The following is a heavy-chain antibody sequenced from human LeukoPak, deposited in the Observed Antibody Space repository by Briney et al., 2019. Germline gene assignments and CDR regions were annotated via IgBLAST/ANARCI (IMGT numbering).Heavy chain of an antibody. D-gene: IGHD3-16*01. CDR2: IYPDDSNT. J-gene: IGHJ5*02. CDR3: ARLEEDLTLGVAGYWFVP. V-gene: IGHV5-51*01. Sequence: GESLQISCKGSGYRFTTHWIGWVRQMPGKGLEWMGIIYPDDSNTRYSPSFQGQVTLSADKSINTAYLQWSSLRASDTAMYYCARLEEDLTLGVAGYWFVPWGQGTLVTVS. CDR1: GYRFTTHW.